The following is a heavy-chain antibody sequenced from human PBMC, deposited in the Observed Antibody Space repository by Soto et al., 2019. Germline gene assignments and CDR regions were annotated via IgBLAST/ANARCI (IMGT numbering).Heavy chain of an antibody. J-gene: IGHJ4*02. CDR1: GGSLTKYY. Sequence: SETLSLTCTVSGGSLTKYYWSWIRQPAGKGLEWIGRISTSGNVVSKASLRSRLTMSVDTSKNQFSLRLTSVTAADTAVYYCASDNNDFWSLYPLAFDYWGQGDLVTVSS. CDR3: ASDNNDFWSLYPLAFDY. CDR2: ISTSGNV. V-gene: IGHV4-4*07. D-gene: IGHD3-3*01.